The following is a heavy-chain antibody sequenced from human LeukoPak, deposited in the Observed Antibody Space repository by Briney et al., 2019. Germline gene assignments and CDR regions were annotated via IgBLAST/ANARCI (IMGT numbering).Heavy chain of an antibody. CDR1: GYTFTSYE. CDR2: INPNSGGT. D-gene: IGHD2-21*01. V-gene: IGHV1-2*02. CDR3: ATLADTYYYYYMDV. J-gene: IGHJ6*03. Sequence: ASVKVSCKASGYTFTSYEINWVRQATGQGLEWMGWINPNSGGTNYAQKFQGRVTMTRDTSISTAYMELSRLRSDDTAVYYCATLADTYYYYYMDVWGKGTTVTISS.